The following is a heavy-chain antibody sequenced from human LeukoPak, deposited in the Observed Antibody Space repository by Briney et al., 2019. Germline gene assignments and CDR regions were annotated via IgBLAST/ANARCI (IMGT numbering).Heavy chain of an antibody. CDR3: ARVPYYYYYMDV. CDR2: IYYSGST. V-gene: IGHV4-59*01. Sequence: SETLSLTCTVSGGSISSYYWSWIRQPPGKGLEWIGYIYYSGSTNYNPSLKSRVTISVDTSKNQFSLKLSSVTAADTAVYYCARVPYYYYYMDVWGKGTTVTISS. J-gene: IGHJ6*03. CDR1: GGSISSYY.